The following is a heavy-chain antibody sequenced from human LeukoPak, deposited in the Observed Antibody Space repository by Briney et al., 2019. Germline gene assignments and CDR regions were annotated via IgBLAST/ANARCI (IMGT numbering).Heavy chain of an antibody. V-gene: IGHV3-23*01. D-gene: IGHD3-9*01. CDR2: ISGSGGST. CDR3: AKDEYFGWLCHY. Sequence: GGSLRLSCAASGFTFSSYAMTWVRQAPGKGLEWVSAISGSGGSTYYADSVKGRFTISRDNSKNTLYLQMNSLRAEDTAVYYCAKDEYFGWLCHYWGQGTLVTVSS. CDR1: GFTFSSYA. J-gene: IGHJ4*02.